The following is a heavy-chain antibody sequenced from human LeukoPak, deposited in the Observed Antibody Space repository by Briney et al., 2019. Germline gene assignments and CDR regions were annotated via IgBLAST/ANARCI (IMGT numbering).Heavy chain of an antibody. Sequence: SVKVSCKASGYTFTSYGISWVRQAPGQGLEWMGRIIPILGIANYAQKFQGRVTITADKSTSTAYMELSSLRSEDTAVYYCARGMGSYDILTGYYIWGQGTLVTVSS. D-gene: IGHD3-9*01. V-gene: IGHV1-69*04. CDR3: ARGMGSYDILTGYYI. CDR2: IIPILGIA. CDR1: GYTFTSYG. J-gene: IGHJ4*02.